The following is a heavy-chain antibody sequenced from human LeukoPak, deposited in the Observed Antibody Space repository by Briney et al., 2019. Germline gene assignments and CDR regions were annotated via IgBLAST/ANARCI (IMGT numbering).Heavy chain of an antibody. CDR1: GFTFSNYE. CDR2: ISGSGGTT. D-gene: IGHD6-19*01. J-gene: IGHJ3*02. CDR3: ARALSAQWLVAFDI. Sequence: GGSLRLSCAASGFTFSNYEMNWVRQAPGKGLEWVSAISGSGGTTYYADSVKGRFTVSRDNAKNTLYLQMNSLRAEATAVYYCARALSAQWLVAFDIWGQGTMVTVSS. V-gene: IGHV3-23*01.